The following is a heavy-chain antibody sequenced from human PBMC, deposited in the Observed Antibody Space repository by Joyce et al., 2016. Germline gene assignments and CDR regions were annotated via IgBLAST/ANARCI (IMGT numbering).Heavy chain of an antibody. CDR3: AKALGPTEDWFDP. V-gene: IGHV3-9*01. CDR2: INWNSGSI. D-gene: IGHD4-11*01. Sequence: EVQLVESGGGLVQPGRSLRLSCAASGFTFDDYAMHWVWQATGKGLEGVSGINWNSGSIGYADSVKGRFTISRDNAKNSLYLQMNSLRVEDTALYYCAKALGPTEDWFDPWGQGTLVTVSS. J-gene: IGHJ5*02. CDR1: GFTFDDYA.